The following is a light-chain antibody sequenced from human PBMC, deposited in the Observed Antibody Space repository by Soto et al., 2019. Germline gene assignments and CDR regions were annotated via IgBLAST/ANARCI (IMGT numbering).Light chain of an antibody. CDR1: RSVLYSSNSKNY. J-gene: IGKJ4*01. Sequence: DVVMTQSPDSLAVSLGERATINCKSSRSVLYSSNSKNYLAWYQQKPGQPPKLLIYWASTRESGVPDRFSGSGSGTDFTLTISSLQAEDVAVYYCQQYYNPPLTFGGGTKVEIK. CDR2: WAS. V-gene: IGKV4-1*01. CDR3: QQYYNPPLT.